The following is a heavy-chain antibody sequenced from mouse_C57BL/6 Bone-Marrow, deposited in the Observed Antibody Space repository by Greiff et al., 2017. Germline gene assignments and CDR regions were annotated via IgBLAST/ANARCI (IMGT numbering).Heavy chain of an antibody. CDR3: ARGRSYYWYCDV. D-gene: IGHD1-1*01. CDR2: ISYSGST. J-gene: IGHJ1*03. CDR1: GYSITSAY. V-gene: IGHV3-8*01. Sequence: EVMLVESGPGLAKPSQTLSLTCSVTGYSITSAYWNWIRKFPGNKLEYMGYISYSGSTYYHPFLQSRISITRDTSKNQYYLQLNSVTTEDTATYYCARGRSYYWYCDVWGTGTTVTVSS.